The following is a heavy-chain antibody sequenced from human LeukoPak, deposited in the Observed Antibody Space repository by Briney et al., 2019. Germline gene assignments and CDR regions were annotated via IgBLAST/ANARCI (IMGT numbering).Heavy chain of an antibody. J-gene: IGHJ4*02. CDR3: ARDEDLLFDY. V-gene: IGHV3-30-3*01. D-gene: IGHD2-15*01. CDR2: ISYDGSNK. Sequence: GGSLRLSCVASGFTFSSYAMHWVRQAPGKGLEWVAVISYDGSNKYYADSVKGRFTISRDNSKNTLYLQMNSLRAEDTAVYYCARDEDLLFDYWGQGTLVTVSS. CDR1: GFTFSSYA.